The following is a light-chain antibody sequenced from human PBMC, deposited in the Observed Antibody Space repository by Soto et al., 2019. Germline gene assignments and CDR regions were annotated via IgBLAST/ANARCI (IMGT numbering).Light chain of an antibody. CDR3: QQYNHYWT. V-gene: IGKV1-5*01. Sequence: DIQMTQSPSTLSDLVGEGGTVTCRASQSISSWLAWYQQKPGKAPKVLIYDASSLESGVPSRFSGSGSGTEFSLTISSLQPDDFATYYCQQYNHYWTFGQGTK. CDR2: DAS. J-gene: IGKJ1*01. CDR1: QSISSW.